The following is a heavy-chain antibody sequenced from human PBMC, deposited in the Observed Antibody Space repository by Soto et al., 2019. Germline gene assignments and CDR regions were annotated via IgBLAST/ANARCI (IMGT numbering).Heavy chain of an antibody. D-gene: IGHD1-26*01. CDR2: ISYDGSNK. J-gene: IGHJ4*02. CDR1: GFTFSSYS. Sequence: SCAASGFTFSSYSMHWVRQAPGKGLEWVAVISYDGSNKYYADSVKGRFTISRDNSKNTLYLQMNSLRAEDTAVYYCARGIVGATDSPVGYWGQGTLVTVSS. CDR3: ARGIVGATDSPVGY. V-gene: IGHV3-30-3*01.